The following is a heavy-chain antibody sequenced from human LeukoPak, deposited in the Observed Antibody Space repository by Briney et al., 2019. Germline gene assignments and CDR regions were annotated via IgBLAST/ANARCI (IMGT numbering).Heavy chain of an antibody. CDR1: GFTFSSYS. CDR2: ISSSSSYI. V-gene: IGHV3-21*01. J-gene: IGHJ4*02. Sequence: GRSLRLSCAASGFTFSSYSMNWVRQAPGKGLEWVSSISSSSSYIYYADSVKGRFTISRDNAKNSLYLQMNSLRAEDTAVYYCARVPPDYYDSSGYYSDYWGQGTLVTVSS. CDR3: ARVPPDYYDSSGYYSDY. D-gene: IGHD3-22*01.